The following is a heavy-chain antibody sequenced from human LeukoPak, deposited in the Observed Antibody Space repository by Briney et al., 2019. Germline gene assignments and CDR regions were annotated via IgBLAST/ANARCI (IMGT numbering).Heavy chain of an antibody. J-gene: IGHJ5*02. D-gene: IGHD4-23*01. CDR2: IYYSGST. CDR3: ARVYGANSWFDP. CDR1: GGSISSGGYY. V-gene: IGHV4-31*03. Sequence: SETLSLTCTVSGGSISSGGYYWSWIRQHPGKGLEWIGYIYYSGSTYYNPSLKSRVTISVDTSKNQFSLKLSSVTAADTAVYYCARVYGANSWFDPWGQGTLVTVSS.